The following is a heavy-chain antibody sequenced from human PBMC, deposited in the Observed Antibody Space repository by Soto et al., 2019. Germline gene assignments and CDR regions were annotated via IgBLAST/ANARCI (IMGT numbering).Heavy chain of an antibody. Sequence: GXSVKVSCNASGGSFISYAIIWVRRAPGQGLEWMGGIIPIFGTANYAQKFQGRVTITADESTSTAYMELSSLRSEDTAVYYCARAPYYYDSSGYSLNWFDPWGQGTLVTVSS. CDR3: ARAPYYYDSSGYSLNWFDP. CDR1: GGSFISYA. J-gene: IGHJ5*02. V-gene: IGHV1-69*01. CDR2: IIPIFGTA. D-gene: IGHD3-22*01.